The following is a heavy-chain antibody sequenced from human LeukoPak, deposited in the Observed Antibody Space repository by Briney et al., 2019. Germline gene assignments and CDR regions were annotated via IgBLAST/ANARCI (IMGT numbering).Heavy chain of an antibody. D-gene: IGHD4-17*01. CDR3: ARGGGDYGDLANDY. Sequence: SETLSLTCTVSGGSISGYYWSWIRQPAGKGLEWIGRIYTSGSTDYSPSLKSRVTMSVDTSKNQFSLRLTSVTAAATAVYYCARGGGDYGDLANDYWGQGTLVTVSA. CDR2: IYTSGST. V-gene: IGHV4-4*07. J-gene: IGHJ4*02. CDR1: GGSISGYY.